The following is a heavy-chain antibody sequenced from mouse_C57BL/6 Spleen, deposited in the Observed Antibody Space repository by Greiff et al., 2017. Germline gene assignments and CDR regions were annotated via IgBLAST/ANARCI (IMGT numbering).Heavy chain of an antibody. CDR2: INPNNGGT. Sequence: EVQLQQSGPELVKPGASVKISCKASGYTFTDYYMNWVKQSHGKSLEWIGDINPNNGGTSYKQKLKGKATLTVDKSSSTAYMELRSLTSEDSAVYYCARGKGQLRCFDYWGQGTTLTVSS. V-gene: IGHV1-26*01. D-gene: IGHD3-2*02. CDR1: GYTFTDYY. CDR3: ARGKGQLRCFDY. J-gene: IGHJ2*01.